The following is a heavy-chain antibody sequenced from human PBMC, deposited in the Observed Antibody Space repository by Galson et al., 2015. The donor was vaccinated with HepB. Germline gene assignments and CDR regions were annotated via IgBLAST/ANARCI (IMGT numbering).Heavy chain of an antibody. CDR3: AKDREAGVPAAIYAFDM. CDR2: ISGSGGST. J-gene: IGHJ3*02. CDR1: GFAFSSYV. D-gene: IGHD2-2*02. V-gene: IGHV3-23*01. Sequence: SLRLSCAASGFAFSSYVMSWVRQAPGKGLEWVSTISGSGGSTSYADSVKGRFTISRDNSKNTLYLQMNSLRAEDTAIYYCAKDREAGVPAAIYAFDMWSQGTMVTVSS.